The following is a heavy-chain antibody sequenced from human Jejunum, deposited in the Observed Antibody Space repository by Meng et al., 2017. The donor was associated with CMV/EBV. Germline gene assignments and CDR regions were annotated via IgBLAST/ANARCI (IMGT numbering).Heavy chain of an antibody. CDR1: TGHY. V-gene: IGHV1-2*02. D-gene: IGHD2-2*01. CDR3: ARGLGYCSSSSCQQYGMDV. Sequence: TGHYIHWVRQAPGQGLEWMGWINPRSGGTNYAQKFQGRVTMTRDTSISTASMELTRLRSDDTAIYYCARGLGYCSSSSCQQYGMDVWGQGTTVTVSS. CDR2: INPRSGGT. J-gene: IGHJ6*02.